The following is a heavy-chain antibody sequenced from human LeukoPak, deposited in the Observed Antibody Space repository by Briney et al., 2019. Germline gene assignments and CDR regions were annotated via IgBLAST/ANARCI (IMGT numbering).Heavy chain of an antibody. CDR1: GFTFSNAW. Sequence: GGSLRLSCAASGFTFSNAWMNWVRQAPGKGLEWVGCIKSKTDGGTTDYAAPVKGRITISRDDSKNTLYLQMNSLKTEDTAVYYCTTASSGWEHFDYWGQGTLVTVSS. D-gene: IGHD6-19*01. CDR2: IKSKTDGGTT. CDR3: TTASSGWEHFDY. J-gene: IGHJ4*02. V-gene: IGHV3-15*07.